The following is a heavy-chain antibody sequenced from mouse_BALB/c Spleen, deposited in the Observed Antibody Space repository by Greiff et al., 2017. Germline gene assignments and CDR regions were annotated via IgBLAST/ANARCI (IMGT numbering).Heavy chain of an antibody. CDR2: ISYSGST. Sequence: EVQLQQSGPGLVKPSQSLSLTCTVTGYSITSDYAWNWIRQFPGNKLEWMGYISYSGSTSYNPSLKSRISITRDTSKNQFFLQLNSVTTEDTATYYCARERGPYYPYAMDYWGQGTSVTVSS. J-gene: IGHJ4*01. CDR1: GYSITSDYA. CDR3: ARERGPYYPYAMDY. V-gene: IGHV3-2*02. D-gene: IGHD1-1*01.